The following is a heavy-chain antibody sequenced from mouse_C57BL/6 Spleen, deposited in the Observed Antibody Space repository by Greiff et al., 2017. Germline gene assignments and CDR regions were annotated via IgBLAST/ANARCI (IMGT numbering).Heavy chain of an antibody. Sequence: QLQQSGPELVKPGDSVKISCKASGYSFTGYFMNWVMQSHGKSLEWIGRINPYNGDTFYNQKFKGKATLTVDKSSSTAHMELRSLTSEDSAVYYCARFLRSTMVTAGAMDYWGQGTSVTVSS. V-gene: IGHV1-20*01. CDR2: INPYNGDT. D-gene: IGHD2-2*01. CDR1: GYSFTGYF. J-gene: IGHJ4*01. CDR3: ARFLRSTMVTAGAMDY.